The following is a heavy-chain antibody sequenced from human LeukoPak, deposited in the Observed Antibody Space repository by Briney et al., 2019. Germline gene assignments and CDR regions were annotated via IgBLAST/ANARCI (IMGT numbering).Heavy chain of an antibody. CDR1: GGSISSGGYY. CDR2: IYYSGST. J-gene: IGHJ4*02. Sequence: PSETLSLTCTVSGGSISSGGYYWSWIRQHPGKGLEWIGYIYYSGSTYYNPSLKSRVTISVDTSKNQFSLKLSSVTAADTAVYYCARSVNYDILTGYYSYYFDYWGQGTLVTVSS. CDR3: ARSVNYDILTGYYSYYFDY. V-gene: IGHV4-31*03. D-gene: IGHD3-9*01.